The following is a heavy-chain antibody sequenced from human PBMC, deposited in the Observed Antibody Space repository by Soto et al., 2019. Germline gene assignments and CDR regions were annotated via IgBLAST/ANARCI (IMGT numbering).Heavy chain of an antibody. J-gene: IGHJ3*02. CDR1: TLRFSDHT. Sequence: PGGSLRLSGTTSTLRFSDHTMSWVPKAPGKGLESGSDINNSGHYTYYADSVKGRFTISRDNSKNTMFLQMNNLRVEDTAMYYCARRPDAFDIWGQGTLVTVSS. CDR2: INNSGHYT. CDR3: ARRPDAFDI. V-gene: IGHV3-23*01. D-gene: IGHD6-6*01.